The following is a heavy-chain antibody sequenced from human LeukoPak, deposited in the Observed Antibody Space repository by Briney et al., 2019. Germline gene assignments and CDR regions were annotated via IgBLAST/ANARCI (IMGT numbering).Heavy chain of an antibody. D-gene: IGHD4/OR15-4a*01. J-gene: IGHJ6*03. Sequence: GSLRLSCAASGFTFSSYWMTWVRQAPGKGLEWVANIKQDGSEKYYVDSVKGRFTISRDNAKNSLYLQMNSLRAEDTAVNYCARIGAFYYYMDVWGKGTTVTVSS. CDR1: GFTFSSYW. CDR2: IKQDGSEK. CDR3: ARIGAFYYYMDV. V-gene: IGHV3-7*01.